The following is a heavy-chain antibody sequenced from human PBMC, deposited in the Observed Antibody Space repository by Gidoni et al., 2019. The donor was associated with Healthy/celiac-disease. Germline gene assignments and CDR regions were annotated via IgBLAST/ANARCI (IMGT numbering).Heavy chain of an antibody. CDR1: GDSVSSNSAA. CDR2: TYYRSKWYN. J-gene: IGHJ3*02. D-gene: IGHD3-22*01. CDR3: ARAYDSSGYYWGGTYAFDI. V-gene: IGHV6-1*01. Sequence: QVQLQQSGPGLVKPSQTLSLTCAISGDSVSSNSAAWNWIRQSPSRGLEWLGRTYYRSKWYNDYAVSVKSRITINPETSKNQFSLQLNSVTPEDTAVYYCARAYDSSGYYWGGTYAFDIWGQGTMVTVSS.